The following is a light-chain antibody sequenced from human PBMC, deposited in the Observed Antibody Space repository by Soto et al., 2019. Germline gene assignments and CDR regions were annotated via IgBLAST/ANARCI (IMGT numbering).Light chain of an antibody. J-gene: IGLJ2*01. CDR2: DVR. Sequence: QSALTQPASVSGSPGQSVTISCTGTSSDVGGYNYVSWYQQHPGRAPKVIIYDVRNRPSGVADPLSGSKSGNTASLTISGVQAENEADYYCSSYTTNHALVFGGVTKVTVL. CDR1: SSDVGGYNY. V-gene: IGLV2-14*03. CDR3: SSYTTNHALV.